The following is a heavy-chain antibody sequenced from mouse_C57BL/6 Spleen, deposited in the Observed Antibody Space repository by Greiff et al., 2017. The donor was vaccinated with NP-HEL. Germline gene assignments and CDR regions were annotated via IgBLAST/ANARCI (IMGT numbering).Heavy chain of an antibody. CDR2: ISSGGSYT. V-gene: IGHV5-6*01. D-gene: IGHD1-3*01. Sequence: EVHLVESGGDLVKPGGSLKLSCAASGFTFSSYGMSWVRQTPDKRLEWVATISSGGSYTYYPDSVKGRFTISRDNAKNTLYLQMSSLKSEDTAMYYCARHESNSFDYWGQGTTLTVSS. CDR3: ARHESNSFDY. J-gene: IGHJ2*01. CDR1: GFTFSSYG.